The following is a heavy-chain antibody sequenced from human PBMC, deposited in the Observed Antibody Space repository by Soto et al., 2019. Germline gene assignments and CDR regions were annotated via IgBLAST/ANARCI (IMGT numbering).Heavy chain of an antibody. CDR2: IYYSGST. D-gene: IGHD3-22*01. Sequence: QVQLQESGPGLVKPSQTLSLTCTVSGGSISSGGYYWSWIRQHPGKGLEWIGYIYYSGSTYYNPSLKSRVTISVDTSKNQFSLKLSSVTAADTAVYYCARGKHYYDSSGPHSRAFDIWGQGTMVTVSS. CDR3: ARGKHYYDSSGPHSRAFDI. V-gene: IGHV4-31*03. CDR1: GGSISSGGYY. J-gene: IGHJ3*02.